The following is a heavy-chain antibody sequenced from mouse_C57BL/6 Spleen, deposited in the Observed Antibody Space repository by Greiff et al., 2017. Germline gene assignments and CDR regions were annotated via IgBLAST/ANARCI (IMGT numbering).Heavy chain of an antibody. CDR3: ARFDGYLPFAY. Sequence: VQLQQSGPELVKPGASVKISCKASGYSFTGYYMNWVKQSPEKSLEWIGEINPSTGGTTYNQKFKAKATLTVDKSSSTAYMQLKRLTSEDSAVYYCARFDGYLPFAYWGQVTLVTVSA. CDR1: GYSFTGYY. J-gene: IGHJ3*01. CDR2: INPSTGGT. D-gene: IGHD2-3*01. V-gene: IGHV1-42*01.